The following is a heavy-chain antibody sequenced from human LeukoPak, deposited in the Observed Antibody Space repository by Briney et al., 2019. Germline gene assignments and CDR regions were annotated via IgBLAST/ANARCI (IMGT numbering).Heavy chain of an antibody. Sequence: GGSLRLTCAASGFTISSYAMSWVRQAPGKGLEWVSAISGSGGRTYYADSVKGRFTISRDNSKNTMYLQTNSLRAEDTAVYYCAKGGGDYYDSSGYYYYAFDIWGQGTMVTVSS. J-gene: IGHJ3*02. D-gene: IGHD3-22*01. CDR2: ISGSGGRT. CDR3: AKGGGDYYDSSGYYYYAFDI. V-gene: IGHV3-23*01. CDR1: GFTISSYA.